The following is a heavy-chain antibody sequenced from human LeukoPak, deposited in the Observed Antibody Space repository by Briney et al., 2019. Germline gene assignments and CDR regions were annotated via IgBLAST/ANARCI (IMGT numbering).Heavy chain of an antibody. V-gene: IGHV4-38-2*02. J-gene: IGHJ4*02. CDR2: IYHSGST. CDR3: ARGVGLTQGGTFDY. CDR1: GYSISSGFY. D-gene: IGHD1-1*01. Sequence: PSETLSLTCTVSGYSISSGFYWGWIRQPPGKGPEWIGSIYHSGSTHYNSSLKSRVTISVGTSKNQLSLKLSSVTAADTAVYYCARGVGLTQGGTFDYCGQGTLVTVSS.